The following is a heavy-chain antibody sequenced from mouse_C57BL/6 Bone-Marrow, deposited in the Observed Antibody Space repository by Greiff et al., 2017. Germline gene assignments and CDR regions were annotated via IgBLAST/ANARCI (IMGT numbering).Heavy chain of an antibody. CDR3: ARGIRDYSKRDMDD. Sequence: QVQLQQSGAELVMPGASVKLSCKASGYTFTSYWMHWVKQRPGQGLEWIGAIDPSDSYTNYNQKFKGKSPLTVDTSSSAAYMQLSGLTSEYSAVYYCARGIRDYSKRDMDDWGKGASGTVSS. CDR1: GYTFTSYW. CDR2: IDPSDSYT. J-gene: IGHJ4*01. D-gene: IGHD2-12*01. V-gene: IGHV1-69*01.